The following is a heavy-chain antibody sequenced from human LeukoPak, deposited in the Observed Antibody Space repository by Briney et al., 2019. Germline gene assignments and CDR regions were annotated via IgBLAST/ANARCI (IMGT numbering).Heavy chain of an antibody. Sequence: GESLKISCKGSGYSFTSYWIGWVRQMPGKGLEWMGIIYPGDSDTRYSPSFQGQVTISADKSISTAYLQWSSLKASDTAMYYCARAHSSGWYVRWFDPWDQGTLVTVSS. D-gene: IGHD6-19*01. CDR2: IYPGDSDT. J-gene: IGHJ5*02. CDR3: ARAHSSGWYVRWFDP. CDR1: GYSFTSYW. V-gene: IGHV5-51*01.